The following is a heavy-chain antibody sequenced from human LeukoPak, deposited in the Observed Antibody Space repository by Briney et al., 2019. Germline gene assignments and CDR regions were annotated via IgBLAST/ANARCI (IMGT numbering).Heavy chain of an antibody. D-gene: IGHD6-19*01. Sequence: ASVKVSCKVSGYTLTELSMHWVRQAPGKGLEWMGGINPNSGGTNYAQKFQGRVTMTRDTSISTAYMELSRLRSDDTAVYYCVIAVAAFDYWGQGTLVTVSS. V-gene: IGHV1-2*02. J-gene: IGHJ4*02. CDR2: INPNSGGT. CDR1: GYTLTELS. CDR3: VIAVAAFDY.